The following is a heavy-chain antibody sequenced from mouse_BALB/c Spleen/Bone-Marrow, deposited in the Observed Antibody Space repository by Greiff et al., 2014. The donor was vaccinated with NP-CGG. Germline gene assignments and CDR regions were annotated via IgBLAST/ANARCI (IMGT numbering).Heavy chain of an antibody. CDR3: ARGSIRWLLSYAMDY. D-gene: IGHD2-3*01. Sequence: VQLKESGGGLVKPGGSLKLSCAASGFTFSDYYMYWVRQTPEKRLEWVATISDGGSYTYYPDSVKGRFTISRDNAKNNLYLQMSSLKSEDTAMYYCARGSIRWLLSYAMDYWGQGTSVTVSS. J-gene: IGHJ4*01. V-gene: IGHV5-4*02. CDR1: GFTFSDYY. CDR2: ISDGGSYT.